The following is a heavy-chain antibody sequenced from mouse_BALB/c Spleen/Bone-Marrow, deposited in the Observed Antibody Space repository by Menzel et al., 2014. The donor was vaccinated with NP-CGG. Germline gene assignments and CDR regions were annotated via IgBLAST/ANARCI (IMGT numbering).Heavy chain of an antibody. J-gene: IGHJ2*01. Sequence: QVQLQQPGAELARPGASVKLSCKASGYTFTSYWMQWVKQRPGQGLEWIGAIYPGDGDTTYTQKFKGKATLTADKSSSTAYMQLSSLASEDSAVYYCARGAPFDYWGQGTTLTVS. CDR1: GYTFTSYW. CDR2: IYPGDGDT. V-gene: IGHV1-87*01. CDR3: ARGAPFDY.